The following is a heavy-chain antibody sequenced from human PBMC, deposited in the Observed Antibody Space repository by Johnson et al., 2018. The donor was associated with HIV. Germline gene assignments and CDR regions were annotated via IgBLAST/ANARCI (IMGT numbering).Heavy chain of an antibody. J-gene: IGHJ3*02. CDR2: IWHDGSND. V-gene: IGHV3-30*02. CDR3: GKDSETSSARLDGAFDS. D-gene: IGHD6-19*01. Sequence: VQVVESGGGLVQPGGSLRLSCEASGFMFSRYALAWVRQAPGKGLEWVALIWHDGSNDNYADSVNGRFTLSRDNSRNTLYQQMYNLRSEDTAIYYWGKDSETSSARLDGAFDSWGQGTTGTVSS. CDR1: GFMFSRYA.